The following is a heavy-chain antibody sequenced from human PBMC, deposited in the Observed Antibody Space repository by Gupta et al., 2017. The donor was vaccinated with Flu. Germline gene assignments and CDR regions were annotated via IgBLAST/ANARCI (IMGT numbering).Heavy chain of an antibody. D-gene: IGHD2-2*01. CDR2: IYYSGST. CDR3: ARGEVVPAATYYYYYGMDV. J-gene: IGHJ6*02. V-gene: IGHV4-59*01. Sequence: KGLEWIGYIYYSGSTNYNPSLKSRVTISVDTSKNQFSLKLSSVTAADTAVYYCARGEVVPAATYYYYYGMDVWGQGTTVTVSS.